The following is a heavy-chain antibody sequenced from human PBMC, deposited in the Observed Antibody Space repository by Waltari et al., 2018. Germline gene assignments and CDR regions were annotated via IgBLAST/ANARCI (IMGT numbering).Heavy chain of an antibody. V-gene: IGHV4-38-2*01. CDR3: AITPSPTVPNCSSTSCASIEDV. CDR1: GYSISSGYY. D-gene: IGHD2-2*01. J-gene: IGHJ6*02. CDR2: IYHSGST. Sequence: QVQLQESGPGLVKPSETPSLTCAVSGYSISSGYYWGWIRQPPGKGLEWIGSIYHSGSTYHNPSLKSRVTISVDTSKNQFSLKLSSVTAADTAVYYCAITPSPTVPNCSSTSCASIEDVWGQGTTVTVSS.